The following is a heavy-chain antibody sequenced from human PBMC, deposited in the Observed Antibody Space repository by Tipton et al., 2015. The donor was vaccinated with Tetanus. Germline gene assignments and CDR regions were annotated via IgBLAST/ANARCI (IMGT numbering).Heavy chain of an antibody. D-gene: IGHD2-15*01. CDR2: VSYSGST. V-gene: IGHV4-39*01. CDR3: ARFSLQYCSSLTCWDFDS. Sequence: LRLSCTVSGASISSNTYYWGWIRQPPGKGLEWIASVSYSGSTYYNPSLKSRVTMSLDTSKNQFSVRLTSVTAADTAVYYCARFSLQYCSSLTCWDFDSWGQGTLVTVSS. CDR1: GASISSNTYY. J-gene: IGHJ4*02.